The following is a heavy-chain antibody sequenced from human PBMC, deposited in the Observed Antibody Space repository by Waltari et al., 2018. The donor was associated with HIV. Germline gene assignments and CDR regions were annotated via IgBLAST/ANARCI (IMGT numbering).Heavy chain of an antibody. CDR1: GYKFTSFY. CDR3: ARRASYYDFWGGFSSPAPFDL. V-gene: IGHV1-46*01. D-gene: IGHD3-3*01. Sequence: QVHLQQSGAEVKKPGASVRISCKTSGYKFTSFYIHWVPQGPGQTLEWMGIIYPSDGSSTAGQKFQGRVTISRDTSTNTVFLDLSRLKSEDTATYYCARRASYYDFWGGFSSPAPFDLWGQGTLVTVST. J-gene: IGHJ4*02. CDR2: IYPSDGSS.